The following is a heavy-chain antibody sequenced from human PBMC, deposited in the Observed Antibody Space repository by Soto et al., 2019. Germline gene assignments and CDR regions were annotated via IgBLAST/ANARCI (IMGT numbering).Heavy chain of an antibody. CDR3: ARGSYYYGSRLDY. CDR2: ISSSGSTI. V-gene: IGHV3-48*03. D-gene: IGHD3-10*01. Sequence: EVQLVESGGGLVQPGGSLRLSCAASGFTFSSYEMNWVRQAPGKGLEWVSYISSSGSTIYYADSVKGRFTISRDNAKNSLYLQMNSLRAEDTAVYYCARGSYYYGSRLDYWGQGTLVTVSS. CDR1: GFTFSSYE. J-gene: IGHJ4*02.